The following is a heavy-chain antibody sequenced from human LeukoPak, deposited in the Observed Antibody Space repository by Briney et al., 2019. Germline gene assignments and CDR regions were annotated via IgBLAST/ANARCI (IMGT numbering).Heavy chain of an antibody. CDR1: GGSISSGGYY. CDR2: VYYSGST. Sequence: PSETLSLTCTVSGGSISSGGYYWSWIRQHPGKGLEWIGYVYYSGSTYYNPSLKRRVTISVDTSKNQFSLKLSSVTAADTAVYYRARGGDYYDSSGPSGYFDLWGRGTLVTVSS. CDR3: ARGGDYYDSSGPSGYFDL. V-gene: IGHV4-31*03. J-gene: IGHJ2*01. D-gene: IGHD3-22*01.